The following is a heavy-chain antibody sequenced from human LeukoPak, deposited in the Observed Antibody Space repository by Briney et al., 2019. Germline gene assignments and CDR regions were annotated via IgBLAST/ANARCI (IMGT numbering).Heavy chain of an antibody. D-gene: IGHD4-11*01. V-gene: IGHV1-18*01. CDR1: GYTFTSYH. CDR2: ISAYNGNT. CDR3: ARDLGSYSNYGTNWFDP. Sequence: GASVKVSCKASGYTFTSYHMHWVRQAPGQGLEWMGWISAYNGNTNYAQKLQGRVTMTTDTSTSTAYMELRSLRSDDTAVYYCARDLGSYSNYGTNWFDPWGQGTLVTVSS. J-gene: IGHJ5*02.